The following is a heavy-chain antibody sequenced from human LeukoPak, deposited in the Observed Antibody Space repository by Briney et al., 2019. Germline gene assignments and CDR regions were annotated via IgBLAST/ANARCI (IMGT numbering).Heavy chain of an antibody. CDR3: ARECTGRVELLWFGDHDAFDI. CDR2: ISSSSSYI. Sequence: GGSLRLSCAASGFTFSSYSMNWVRQAPGKGLEWVSSISSSSSYIYYADSVKGRFTISRDNAKNSLYLQMNSLRAEDTAVYYCARECTGRVELLWFGDHDAFDIWGQGTMVTVSS. D-gene: IGHD3-10*01. J-gene: IGHJ3*02. V-gene: IGHV3-21*01. CDR1: GFTFSSYS.